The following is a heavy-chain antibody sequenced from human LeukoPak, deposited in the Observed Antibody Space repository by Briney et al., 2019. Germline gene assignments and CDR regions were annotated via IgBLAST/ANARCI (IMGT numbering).Heavy chain of an antibody. CDR2: INPNSGGA. Sequence: GASVKVSCKASGGTFSSYAISWVRQAPGQGPEWMGWINPNSGGATYAQNFKGRVTMTRDTSISTAYMELSSLTSDDTAVYYCARDLPKTGYVGALDLWGQGTKVTVSS. CDR3: ARDLPKTGYVGALDL. V-gene: IGHV1-2*02. D-gene: IGHD5-12*01. J-gene: IGHJ3*01. CDR1: GGTFSSYA.